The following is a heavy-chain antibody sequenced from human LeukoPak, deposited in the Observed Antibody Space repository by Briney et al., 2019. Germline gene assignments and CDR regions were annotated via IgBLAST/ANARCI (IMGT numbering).Heavy chain of an antibody. CDR1: GGTFSSYA. CDR2: IIPIFGTA. CDR3: ARESAARPECYYYYYMDV. V-gene: IGHV1-69*01. Sequence: SVNVSCKASGGTFSSYAISWVRQAPGQGLEWMGGIIPIFGTANYAQKFQGRVTITADESTSTAYMELSSLRSEDTAVYYCARESAARPECYYYYYMDVWGKGTTVTVSS. D-gene: IGHD6-6*01. J-gene: IGHJ6*03.